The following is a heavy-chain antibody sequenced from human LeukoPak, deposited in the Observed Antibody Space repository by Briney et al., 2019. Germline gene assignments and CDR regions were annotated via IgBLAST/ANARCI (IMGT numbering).Heavy chain of an antibody. J-gene: IGHJ4*02. D-gene: IGHD3-16*02. CDR3: AKTGYDYIWGSYRPTFFDY. CDR1: GFTFSNAW. Sequence: PGGSLRLSCAASGFTFSNAWMSWVRQAPGKGLEWVSAISGSGGSTYYADSVKGRFTISRDNSKNTLYLQMNSLRAEDTAVYYCAKTGYDYIWGSYRPTFFDYWGQGTLVTVSS. V-gene: IGHV3-23*01. CDR2: ISGSGGST.